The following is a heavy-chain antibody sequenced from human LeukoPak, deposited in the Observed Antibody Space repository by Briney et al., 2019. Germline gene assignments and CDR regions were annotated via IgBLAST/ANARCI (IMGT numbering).Heavy chain of an antibody. D-gene: IGHD3-3*01. CDR2: MNANSGNT. J-gene: IGHJ4*02. V-gene: IGHV1-8*01. Sequence: ASVKVSCKASGYTFTSYDINWVRQATGQGLGWMGWMNANSGNTGYAQKFQGRVTMTRNTSISTAYMELSSLRSEDTAVYYCALISLTDSWSDYNSYYFDYWGQGTLVTVSS. CDR3: ALISLTDSWSDYNSYYFDY. CDR1: GYTFTSYD.